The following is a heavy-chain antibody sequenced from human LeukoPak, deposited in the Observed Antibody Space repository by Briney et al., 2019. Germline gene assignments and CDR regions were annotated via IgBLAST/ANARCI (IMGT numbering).Heavy chain of an antibody. D-gene: IGHD2-2*01. CDR2: INPNSGGT. Sequence: RASVKVSCKASGYTFTGYYMHWVRQAPGQGLEWMGWINPNSGGTNYAQKFQGRVTMTRDTSISTAYMELSRLRSDDTAVYYCATVVPAARSNAFDIWGQGTMVTVSS. CDR3: ATVVPAARSNAFDI. V-gene: IGHV1-2*02. J-gene: IGHJ3*02. CDR1: GYTFTGYY.